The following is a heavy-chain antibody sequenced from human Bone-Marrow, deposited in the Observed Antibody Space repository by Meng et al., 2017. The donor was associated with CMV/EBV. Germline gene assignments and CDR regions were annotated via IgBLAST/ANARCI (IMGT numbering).Heavy chain of an antibody. J-gene: IGHJ1*01. CDR3: VTGARVVPAAIRHFQH. CDR1: GGSFSSYY. D-gene: IGHD2-2*02. CDR2: INQSGST. V-gene: IGHV4-34*01. Sequence: SETLSLTCAVYGGSFSSYYWSWIRQPPGKGLEWIGEINQSGSTNYNPPLKSRLTISVDTSKNHFSLKLSSVTAADTAVYYCVTGARVVPAAIRHFQHWGQGTLVTVSS.